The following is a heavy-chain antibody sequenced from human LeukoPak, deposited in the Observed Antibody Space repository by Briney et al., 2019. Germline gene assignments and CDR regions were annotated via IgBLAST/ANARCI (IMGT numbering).Heavy chain of an antibody. Sequence: SETLSLTCTVSGGSIGSYYWSWIRQPPGKGLEWIGYIYYSGSTNYNPSLKSRVTISVDTSKNQFSLKLSSVTAADTAVYYCARLGGSGSYYRDYWGQGTLVTVSS. D-gene: IGHD3-10*01. CDR1: GGSIGSYY. CDR2: IYYSGST. V-gene: IGHV4-59*01. J-gene: IGHJ4*02. CDR3: ARLGGSGSYYRDY.